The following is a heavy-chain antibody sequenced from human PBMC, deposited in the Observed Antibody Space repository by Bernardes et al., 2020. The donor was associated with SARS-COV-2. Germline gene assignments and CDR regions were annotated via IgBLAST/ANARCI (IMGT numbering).Heavy chain of an antibody. D-gene: IGHD3-22*01. CDR3: ARYDDRYDSSGYYVYYFDF. CDR2: NYTRGNT. J-gene: IGHJ4*02. Sequence: SETLSLTCTVSGGSINSGSYYWSWHRPPAGMGLEWIGRNYTRGNTYYNPPLKSRVTITTDTSKNKFYLKLTSVTAADTAVYYCARYDDRYDSSGYYVYYFDFWCQGTLVTVSS. V-gene: IGHV4-61*02. CDR1: GGSINSGSYY.